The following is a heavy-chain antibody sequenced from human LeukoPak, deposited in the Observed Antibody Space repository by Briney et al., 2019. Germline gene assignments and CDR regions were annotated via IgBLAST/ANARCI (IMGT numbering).Heavy chain of an antibody. J-gene: IGHJ2*01. Sequence: GGSLRLSCAASGFTVSSNYMSWVRQAPGKGLEWVSVIYSGGSTYYADSVKARFTISRHNSKNTMYLQMNSLRAEDTAVYYCAGGVIQLTWGYFDLWGGGTLVTVSS. V-gene: IGHV3-53*04. CDR3: AGGVIQLTWGYFDL. CDR2: IYSGGST. D-gene: IGHD5-18*01. CDR1: GFTVSSNY.